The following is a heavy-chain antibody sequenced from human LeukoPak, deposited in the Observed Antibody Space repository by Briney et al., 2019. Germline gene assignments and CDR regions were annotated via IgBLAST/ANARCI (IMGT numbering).Heavy chain of an antibody. CDR3: AKNYDSSGYSGEYYFDY. D-gene: IGHD3-22*01. CDR1: GFTFSSYA. CDR2: ISGSGGST. Sequence: GGSLRLSCAASGFTFSSYAMSWVRQAPGKGLEWVSAISGSGGSTYYADSVKGRFTISRDNSKNTLYLQMNSLRAEDTAVYYCAKNYDSSGYSGEYYFDYWGQGTLATVSS. J-gene: IGHJ4*02. V-gene: IGHV3-23*01.